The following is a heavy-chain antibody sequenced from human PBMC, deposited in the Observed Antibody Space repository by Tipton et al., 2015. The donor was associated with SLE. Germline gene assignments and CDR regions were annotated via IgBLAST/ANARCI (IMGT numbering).Heavy chain of an antibody. CDR2: IYHSGST. V-gene: IGHV4-34*01. CDR3: ARGSPYYYDSSGGY. Sequence: LRLSCAASGFTFSDHYMDWVRQAPGKGLEWIGSIYHSGSTNYNPSLKSRVTISVDTSKNQFSLKLSSVTAADTAVYYCARGSPYYYDSSGGYWGQGTLVTVSS. D-gene: IGHD3-22*01. J-gene: IGHJ4*02. CDR1: GFTFSDHY.